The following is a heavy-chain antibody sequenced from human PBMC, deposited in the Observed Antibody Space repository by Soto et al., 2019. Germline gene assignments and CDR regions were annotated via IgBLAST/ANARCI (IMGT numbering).Heavy chain of an antibody. V-gene: IGHV4-31*03. D-gene: IGHD5-18*01. CDR1: GGSISSGGYY. Sequence: TLSLTCTVSGGSISSGGYYWGWIRQHPGKGLEWIGYIYYSGSTYYNPSLKSRVTISVDTSKNQFSLKLSSVTAADTAVYYCARDPSGYSYGYGYYYYGMDVWGQGTTVTVSS. CDR3: ARDPSGYSYGYGYYYYGMDV. CDR2: IYYSGST. J-gene: IGHJ6*02.